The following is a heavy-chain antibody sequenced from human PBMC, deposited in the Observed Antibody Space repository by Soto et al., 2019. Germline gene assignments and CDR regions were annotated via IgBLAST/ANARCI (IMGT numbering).Heavy chain of an antibody. CDR2: INAGNGDT. D-gene: IGHD6-6*01. CDR3: ARCGGSSSWYFFEC. J-gene: IGHJ4*02. CDR1: GYTFTAYS. Sequence: VQLVQSGAEVKSPGASVKGSCKASGYTFTAYSIHWMRQAPGQGLEWVGWINAGNGDTKYSQKFQDRVTITRDTSARTVYTEVRSLRSEDTAVYYCARCGGSSSWYFFECWGQGTLVTVSS. V-gene: IGHV1-3*01.